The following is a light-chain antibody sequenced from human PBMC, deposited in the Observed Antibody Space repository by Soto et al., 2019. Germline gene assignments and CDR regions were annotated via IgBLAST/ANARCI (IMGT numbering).Light chain of an antibody. CDR1: QGISSW. J-gene: IGKJ5*01. V-gene: IGKV1-12*01. CDR2: AAS. CDR3: QQSYDISPIT. Sequence: DIQMTQSPSSVSASVGDRVTITCRASQGISSWLAWYQQKPGKVPKLLIYAASTLQDGVPSRFSGSGSGTDFTLTINSLQPEDFASYYCQQSYDISPITFGQGTRLEIK.